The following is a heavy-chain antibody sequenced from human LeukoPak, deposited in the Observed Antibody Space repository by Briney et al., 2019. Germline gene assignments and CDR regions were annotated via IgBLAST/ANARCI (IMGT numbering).Heavy chain of an antibody. CDR2: ISAYNGNT. D-gene: IGHD2-15*01. V-gene: IGHV1-18*01. Sequence: GGSLRLSCAASGFTFTSYGISWVRQAPGQGLEWMGWISAYNGNTNYAQKLQGRVTMTTDTSTSTAYMELRSLRSDDTAVYYCARAYLYCSGGSCWNWFDPWGQGTLVTVSS. CDR1: GFTFTSYG. J-gene: IGHJ5*02. CDR3: ARAYLYCSGGSCWNWFDP.